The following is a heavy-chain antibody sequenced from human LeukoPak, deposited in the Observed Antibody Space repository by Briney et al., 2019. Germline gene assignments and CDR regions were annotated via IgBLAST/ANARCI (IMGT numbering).Heavy chain of an antibody. CDR2: IYSGST. V-gene: IGHV3-53*01. D-gene: IGHD4/OR15-4a*01. Sequence: GGSLRLSCKASGFTASSNSISWVRQAPGKGLEWISFIYSGSTHYSDSVKGRFTISRDNSKNTLYLQMNSLRAEDTAVYYCARRAGAYSHPYDYWGQGTLVTVSS. CDR3: ARRAGAYSHPYDY. CDR1: GFTASSNS. J-gene: IGHJ4*02.